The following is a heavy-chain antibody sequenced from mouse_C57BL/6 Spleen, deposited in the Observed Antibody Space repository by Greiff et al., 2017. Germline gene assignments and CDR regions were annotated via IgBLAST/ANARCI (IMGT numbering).Heavy chain of an antibody. V-gene: IGHV1-55*01. CDR2: IYPGSGST. CDR3: ARSAPIYYYGSSYGDY. J-gene: IGHJ4*01. D-gene: IGHD1-1*01. Sequence: VQLQQSGAELVKPGASVKMSCKASGYTFTSYWITWVKQRPGQGLEWIGDIYPGSGSTNYNEKFKSKATLTVDTSSSTAYMQLSSLTSEDSAVYYCARSAPIYYYGSSYGDYWGQGTSVTVSS. CDR1: GYTFTSYW.